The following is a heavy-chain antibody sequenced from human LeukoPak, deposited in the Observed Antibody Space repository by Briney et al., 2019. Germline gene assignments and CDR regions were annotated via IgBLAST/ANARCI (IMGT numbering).Heavy chain of an antibody. CDR3: ARGPNSNWSGLDF. CDR1: GFTFSSYW. Sequence: GGSLRLSCAASGFTFSSYWMSWVRQAPGKGLEWVANIKQDGSEKYYADSVKGRFTVSRDNAKNTLYLQVNNLRAEDTAVYYCARGPNSNWSGLDFWGQGTLLTVSS. CDR2: IKQDGSEK. J-gene: IGHJ4*02. D-gene: IGHD6-6*01. V-gene: IGHV3-7*01.